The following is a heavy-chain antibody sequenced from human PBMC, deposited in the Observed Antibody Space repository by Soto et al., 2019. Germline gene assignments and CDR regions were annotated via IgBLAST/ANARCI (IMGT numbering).Heavy chain of an antibody. D-gene: IGHD3-3*01. Sequence: SETLSLTCTVSGGSISSGGYYWSWIRQHPGKGLEWIGYIYYSGSTYYNPSLKSRVTISVDTSKNQFSLKLSSVTAADTAVYYCASVKNFITIFGVVNLAPFDPWGQGTLVTVSS. V-gene: IGHV4-31*03. CDR1: GGSISSGGYY. J-gene: IGHJ5*02. CDR2: IYYSGST. CDR3: ASVKNFITIFGVVNLAPFDP.